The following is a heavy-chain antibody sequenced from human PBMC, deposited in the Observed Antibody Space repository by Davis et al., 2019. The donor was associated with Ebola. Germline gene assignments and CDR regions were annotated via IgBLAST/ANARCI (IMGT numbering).Heavy chain of an antibody. CDR1: GFTFYNAW. V-gene: IGHV3-15*07. J-gene: IGHJ4*02. Sequence: PGGSLRLSCTASGFTFYNAWMNWVRQAPRKGLEWVGRIKSKSDGGTTDYAAPVKGRFTISRDDSKNTLYLQMNSLKTEDTAMYYCTIRHGLGGGQGTLVTVSS. CDR2: IKSKSDGGTT. D-gene: IGHD3/OR15-3a*01. CDR3: TIRHGLG.